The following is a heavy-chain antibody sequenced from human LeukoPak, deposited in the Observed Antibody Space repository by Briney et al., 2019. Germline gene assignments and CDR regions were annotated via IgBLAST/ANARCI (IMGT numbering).Heavy chain of an antibody. D-gene: IGHD2-2*01. V-gene: IGHV3-21*01. CDR3: ARDPGYCSSTSCSNWFDP. Sequence: GGSLRLSCAASGFTFSSYSMNWVRQAPGKGLEWVSSISSSSYIYYADSVKGRFTISRDNAKNSLYLQMNSLRAEDTAVYYCARDPGYCSSTSCSNWFDPWGQGTLVTVSS. CDR2: ISSSSYI. CDR1: GFTFSSYS. J-gene: IGHJ5*02.